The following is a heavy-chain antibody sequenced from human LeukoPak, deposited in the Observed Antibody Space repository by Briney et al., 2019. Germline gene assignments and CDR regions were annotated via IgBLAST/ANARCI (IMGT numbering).Heavy chain of an antibody. CDR2: IYYSGST. J-gene: IGHJ5*01. D-gene: IGHD6-19*01. V-gene: IGHV4-59*01. CDR3: ARAAVAGIWFDS. CDR1: GGSMSSYY. Sequence: PSETLSLTCTVSGGSMSSYYWSWIRQPPGKGLEWIAYIYYSGSTNYNPSPKSRLTISVDTSKNQFSLKLSSVTAADTAVYYCARAAVAGIWFDSWGQGTLVTVSS.